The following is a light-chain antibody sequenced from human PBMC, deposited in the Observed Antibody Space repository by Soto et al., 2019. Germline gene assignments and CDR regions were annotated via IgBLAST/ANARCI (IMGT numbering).Light chain of an antibody. V-gene: IGKV3-20*01. Sequence: EIVLTQSPVTLSLSPGERATLSCRASQSVSSSNLAWYQQKTGQAPRLLIYGTSSRATGIPDRFSGSGSGTYFTLTISRREPEDFAVCYCQQYGTSPPYTFGKGTKLEIK. J-gene: IGKJ2*01. CDR2: GTS. CDR1: QSVSSSN. CDR3: QQYGTSPPYT.